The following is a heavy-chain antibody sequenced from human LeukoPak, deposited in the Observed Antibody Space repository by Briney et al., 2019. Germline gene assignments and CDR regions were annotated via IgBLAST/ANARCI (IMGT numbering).Heavy chain of an antibody. Sequence: PSETLSLTCAVYGGSFSGYYWSWIRQPPGKGLEWIGEINHSGSTNYNPSLKSRVTISVDTSKNQFSLKLSSVTAADTAVYYCARGRGSYFGDRAFFDYWGQGTLVTVPS. CDR1: GGSFSGYY. CDR3: ARGRGSYFGDRAFFDY. V-gene: IGHV4-34*01. CDR2: INHSGST. D-gene: IGHD1-26*01. J-gene: IGHJ4*02.